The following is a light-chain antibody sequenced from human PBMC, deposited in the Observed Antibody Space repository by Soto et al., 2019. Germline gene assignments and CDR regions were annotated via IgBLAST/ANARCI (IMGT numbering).Light chain of an antibody. V-gene: IGLV1-47*02. CDR2: SNN. Sequence: QSVLTXPPXXXXXXGQRVTISCSGXXXNIGSNYVHWYQQLPGTAPKLLIYSNNQRPSGVPDRFSGSKSGTSASLAISGLRSEDEADYYCAAWDDSLSGYVFGTGTKLTVL. J-gene: IGLJ1*01. CDR3: AAWDDSLSGYV. CDR1: XXNIGSNY.